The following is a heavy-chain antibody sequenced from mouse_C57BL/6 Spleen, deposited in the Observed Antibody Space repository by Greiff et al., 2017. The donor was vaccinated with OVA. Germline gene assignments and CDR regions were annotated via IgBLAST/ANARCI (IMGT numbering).Heavy chain of an antibody. J-gene: IGHJ4*01. V-gene: IGHV5-17*01. Sequence: EVKLVESGGGLVKPGGSLKLSCAASGFTFSDYGMHWVRQAPEKGLEWVAYISSGSSTIYYADTVKGRFTFSRDNAKNTLFLQMTSLRSEDTARYYCARPTYRAMDDWGQGTSVTVSS. D-gene: IGHD5-1*01. CDR1: GFTFSDYG. CDR2: ISSGSSTI. CDR3: ARPTYRAMDD.